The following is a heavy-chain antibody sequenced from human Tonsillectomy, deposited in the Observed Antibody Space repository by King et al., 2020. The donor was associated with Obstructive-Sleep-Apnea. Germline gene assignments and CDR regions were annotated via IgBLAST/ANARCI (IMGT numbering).Heavy chain of an antibody. D-gene: IGHD4-17*01. CDR2: IRGSDGST. V-gene: IGHV3-23*01. Sequence: EVQLLESGGGLVQPGGSLRLSCAASGFTFINYAMSWVRQAPGKGLEWVSAIRGSDGSTDYADSVKGRFTISRDNAKHTLYLQMNSLRAEDTAVYYCAKDSYGDLPDVFGIWGQGTMVTVSS. CDR1: GFTFINYA. J-gene: IGHJ3*02. CDR3: AKDSYGDLPDVFGI.